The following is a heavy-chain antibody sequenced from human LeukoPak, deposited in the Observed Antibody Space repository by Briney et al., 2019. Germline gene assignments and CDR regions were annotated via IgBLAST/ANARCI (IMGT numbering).Heavy chain of an antibody. CDR2: ISGDGGST. J-gene: IGHJ4*02. D-gene: IGHD3-9*01. V-gene: IGHV3-43*02. CDR1: GFTFDDYA. CDR3: AKDGREGNFDWLTPDY. Sequence: PGGSLRLSCAASGFTFDDYAMHWVRQAPGKGLEWVSLISGDGGSTYYADSVKGRFTISRDNSKNSLYLQMSSLRTEDTALYYCAKDGREGNFDWLTPDYWGQGTLVTVSS.